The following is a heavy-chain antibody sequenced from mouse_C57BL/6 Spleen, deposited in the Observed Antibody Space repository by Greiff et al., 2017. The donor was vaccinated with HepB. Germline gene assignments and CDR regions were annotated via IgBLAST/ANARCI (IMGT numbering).Heavy chain of an antibody. V-gene: IGHV5-17*01. D-gene: IGHD2-4*01. J-gene: IGHJ2*01. CDR3: ARNDYPYYFDY. CDR1: GFTFSDYG. Sequence: DVQLVESGGGLVKPGGSLKLSCAASGFTFSDYGMHWVRQAPEKGLEWVAYISSGSSTIYYADTVKGRFTISRDNAKNTLFLQMTSLRSEDTAMYYCARNDYPYYFDYWGQGTTLTVSS. CDR2: ISSGSSTI.